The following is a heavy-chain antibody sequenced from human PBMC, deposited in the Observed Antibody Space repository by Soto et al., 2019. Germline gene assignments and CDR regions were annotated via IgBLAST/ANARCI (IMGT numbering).Heavy chain of an antibody. CDR3: ARDPRWPAYFDY. CDR2: INAGNGNT. J-gene: IGHJ4*02. CDR1: GYTFTSYA. Sequence: QVQLVQSGAEVKKPGASVRVSCKASGYTFTSYAMHWVRQAPGQRLEWMGWINAGNGNTKYSQKFQGRVTITRDTSASTAYMELSSLRSEDTAVYYCARDPRWPAYFDYWGQGTLVTVSS. V-gene: IGHV1-3*01.